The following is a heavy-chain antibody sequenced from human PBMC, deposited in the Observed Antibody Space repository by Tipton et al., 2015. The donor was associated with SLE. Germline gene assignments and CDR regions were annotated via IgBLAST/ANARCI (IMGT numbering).Heavy chain of an antibody. J-gene: IGHJ4*02. CDR1: GGTFSSYT. CDR3: ARAGYDATGYFMNYFDY. V-gene: IGHV1-69*08. D-gene: IGHD3-22*01. CDR2: IIPILGTA. Sequence: QSGPEVKKPGSSVKVSCKASGGTFSSYTVSWVRQAPGQGLEWMGRIIPILGTANYAQKFQGRVTITADKSTSTAYMELSSLRSEDTAVYYCARAGYDATGYFMNYFDYWGQGALVTVSS.